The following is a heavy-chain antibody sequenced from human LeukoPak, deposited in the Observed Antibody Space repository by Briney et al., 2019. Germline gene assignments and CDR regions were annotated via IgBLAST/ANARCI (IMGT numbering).Heavy chain of an antibody. CDR2: IYHSGST. CDR3: ASYSSSSGGTYYYYYYYMDV. D-gene: IGHD6-6*01. Sequence: SETLSLTCTVSGYSISSGYYWGWIRQPPGKGLEWIGSIYHSGSTYYNPSLKSRVTISVDTSKNQFSLKLSSVTAADTAVYYCASYSSSSGGTYYYYYYYMDVWGKGTTVTVSS. CDR1: GYSISSGYY. V-gene: IGHV4-38-2*02. J-gene: IGHJ6*03.